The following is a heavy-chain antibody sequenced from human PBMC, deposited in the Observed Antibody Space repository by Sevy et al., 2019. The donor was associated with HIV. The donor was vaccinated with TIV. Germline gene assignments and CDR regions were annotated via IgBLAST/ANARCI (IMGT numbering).Heavy chain of an antibody. V-gene: IGHV3-33*01. CDR2: IWYDGSNK. D-gene: IGHD3-22*01. Sequence: GGSLRLSCAASGFTFSSYGMHWVRQAPGKGLEWVAVIWYDGSNKYYADSVKGRFTISRDNSKNTLYLQMNSLRAEDTAVYYCARDRRIDTMILVATDAFDIWGQGTMVTVSS. J-gene: IGHJ3*02. CDR3: ARDRRIDTMILVATDAFDI. CDR1: GFTFSSYG.